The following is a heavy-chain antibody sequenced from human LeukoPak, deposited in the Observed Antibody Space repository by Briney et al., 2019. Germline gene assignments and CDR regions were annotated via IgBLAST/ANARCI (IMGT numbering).Heavy chain of an antibody. CDR2: IIPIFGTA. D-gene: IGHD2-21*01. J-gene: IGHJ4*02. CDR1: GGTFSSYA. Sequence: SVKVSCTASGGTFSSYAISWVRQAPGQGLEWMGGIIPIFGTANYAQKFQGRVTITADESTSTAYMELSSLRSEDTAVYYCARSGQLGPYCGGDCYHGFDYWGQGALVTVSS. V-gene: IGHV1-69*01. CDR3: ARSGQLGPYCGGDCYHGFDY.